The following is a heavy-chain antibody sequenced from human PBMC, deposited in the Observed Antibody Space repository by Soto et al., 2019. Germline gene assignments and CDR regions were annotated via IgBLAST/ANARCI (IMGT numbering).Heavy chain of an antibody. D-gene: IGHD1-7*01. V-gene: IGHV3-23*01. Sequence: EVQLLESGGGLVQPGGSLRLSCAASGFPFSSYAMSWVRLAPDKGLGWVSGIGFRGESTDYADSVKGRFTISRDNSKNSLNPKMNSLRAEDTAVYFCATNFNILSFYFDYWGQGTLVTVCS. CDR1: GFPFSSYA. CDR2: IGFRGEST. CDR3: ATNFNILSFYFDY. J-gene: IGHJ4*02.